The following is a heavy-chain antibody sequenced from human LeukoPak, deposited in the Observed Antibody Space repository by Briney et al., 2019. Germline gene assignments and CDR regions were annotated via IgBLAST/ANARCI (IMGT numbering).Heavy chain of an antibody. V-gene: IGHV3-74*01. CDR2: INGDETSR. Sequence: GGSLRLSCTASGFTFRDYWIHWIRQTPREGLVWVSRINGDETSRAYADSVEGRFTISRDNAKSTLYLQIDSLRAEDSAIYYCARDRAEHNWTYHTLFDYWGQGTPVTVSS. D-gene: IGHD1-7*01. CDR1: GFTFRDYW. CDR3: ARDRAEHNWTYHTLFDY. J-gene: IGHJ4*02.